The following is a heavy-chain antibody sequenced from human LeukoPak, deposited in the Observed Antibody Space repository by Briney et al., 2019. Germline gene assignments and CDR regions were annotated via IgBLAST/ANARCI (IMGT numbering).Heavy chain of an antibody. V-gene: IGHV3-74*01. CDR2: INSDGSST. CDR1: GFTFSSYW. D-gene: IGHD5-24*01. Sequence: GGSLRLSCAASGFTFSSYWMHWVRQAPGKGLVWVSRINSDGSSTSYADSVKGRFTISRDNAKNTLYLQMNSLRAEDTAVYYCARVVEMAAPFDYWGQGTLVTLSS. J-gene: IGHJ4*02. CDR3: ARVVEMAAPFDY.